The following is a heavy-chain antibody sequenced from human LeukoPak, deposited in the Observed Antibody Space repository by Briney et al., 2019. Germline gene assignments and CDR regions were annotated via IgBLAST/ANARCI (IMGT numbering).Heavy chain of an antibody. CDR2: INPNSGGT. D-gene: IGHD3-9*01. V-gene: IGHV1-2*02. Sequence: ASVRVSCKASGYTFTGYYMHWVRQAPGQGLEWMGWINPNSGGTNYAQKFQGRVTMTRDTSISTAYMELSRLRSDDTAVYYCARVRTLYDILTAIGGFDPWGQGTLVTVSS. CDR3: ARVRTLYDILTAIGGFDP. J-gene: IGHJ5*02. CDR1: GYTFTGYY.